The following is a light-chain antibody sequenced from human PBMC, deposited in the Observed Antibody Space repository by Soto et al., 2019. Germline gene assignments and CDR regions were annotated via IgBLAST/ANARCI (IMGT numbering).Light chain of an antibody. CDR3: MQALQSLT. CDR1: QILLYNNTYNY. V-gene: IGKV2-28*01. CDR2: FGS. Sequence: MPQSPGTLPLTPGGPASISSTTSQILLYNNTYNYLDWYVQKPGQSPQLLIYFGSNRAPGVPDRFSGSGSGTDFTLKINRVEAEDVGTYYCMQALQSLTFGQGTRLEIK. J-gene: IGKJ5*01.